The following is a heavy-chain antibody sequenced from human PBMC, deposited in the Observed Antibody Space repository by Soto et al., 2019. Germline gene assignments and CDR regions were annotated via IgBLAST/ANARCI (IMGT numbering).Heavy chain of an antibody. D-gene: IGHD3-22*01. CDR3: ARKMPTMIVVVIQNWFDP. Sequence: SETLSLTCAVYGGSFIGYYWSWIRQPPGKGLEWIGEINHSGSTNYNPSLKSRVTISVDTSKNQFSLKLSSVTAADTAVYYCARKMPTMIVVVIQNWFDPWGQGTLVT. CDR2: INHSGST. CDR1: GGSFIGYY. J-gene: IGHJ5*02. V-gene: IGHV4-34*01.